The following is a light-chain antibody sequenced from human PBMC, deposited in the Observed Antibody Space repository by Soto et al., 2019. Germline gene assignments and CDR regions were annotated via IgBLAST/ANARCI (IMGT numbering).Light chain of an antibody. CDR3: CSYAGGHTWV. CDR2: EVN. Sequence: QSALTQPPSASGSPGQSVTIPCAGTSTDVGEYNYVSWYQQHPGKVPKLIIFEVNKRPSGVPDRFSGSKSGNTASLTISGLQAEDEAVYYCCSYAGGHTWVFGGGTQLTVL. V-gene: IGLV2-8*01. J-gene: IGLJ7*01. CDR1: STDVGEYNY.